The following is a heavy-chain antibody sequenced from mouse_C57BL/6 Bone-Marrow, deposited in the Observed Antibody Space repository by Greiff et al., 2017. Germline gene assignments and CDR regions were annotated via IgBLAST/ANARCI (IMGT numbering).Heavy chain of an antibody. CDR2: ISSGGDYI. Sequence: EVKLVESGEGLVKPGGSLTLSCAASGFTFSSYAMSWVRQTPEKRLAWVAYISSGGDYIYYADTVKGRFTISRDNARNTLYLQMSSLKSEDTAMYYCTTSLTTVVAKGASWDYWGQGTTLTVSS. V-gene: IGHV5-9-1*02. CDR1: GFTFSSYA. CDR3: TTSLTTVVAKGASWDY. J-gene: IGHJ2*01. D-gene: IGHD1-1*01.